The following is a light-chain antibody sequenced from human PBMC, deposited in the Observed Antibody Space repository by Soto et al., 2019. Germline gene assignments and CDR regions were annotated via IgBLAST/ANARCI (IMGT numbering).Light chain of an antibody. V-gene: IGKV1-9*01. Sequence: DIQLTQSPSFLSASVGDRVTITCRASQGISSYLAWYQQKPGKAPKLLIYAASTLQSGVPSRFSGSGSGTEFTLTIRSLQPEEFATYYCQQLNSYPLTFGGGTKVEIK. J-gene: IGKJ4*01. CDR3: QQLNSYPLT. CDR1: QGISSY. CDR2: AAS.